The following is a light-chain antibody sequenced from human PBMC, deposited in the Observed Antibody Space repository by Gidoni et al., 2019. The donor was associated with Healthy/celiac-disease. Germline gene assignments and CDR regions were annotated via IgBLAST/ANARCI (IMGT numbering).Light chain of an antibody. J-gene: IGLJ2*01. CDR3: QVWDTSSDHRAV. CDR1: NIGGKS. CDR2: DDS. Sequence: SYVLTQPPSVSVAPGKTARITCGGNNIGGKSVNWYHQKPGQAPVLVVYDDSDRPSGIPERFSGSNSGNTATLTISRVDAGDEADYYCQVWDTSSDHRAVFGGGTKLTVL. V-gene: IGLV3-21*03.